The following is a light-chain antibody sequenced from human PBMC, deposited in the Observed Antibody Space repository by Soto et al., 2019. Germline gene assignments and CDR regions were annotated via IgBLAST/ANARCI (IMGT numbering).Light chain of an antibody. CDR1: SSDVGGYNY. CDR2: EVS. CDR3: SSFAGNNNLV. Sequence: QCALTQPPSASGSPGQSVTISCTGTSSDVGGYNYVSWYQQYPGKAPKLMISEVSKRPSGVPDRFSGSKSGNTASLTVSGLQAEDEADYYCSSFAGNNNLVFGGGTKLTVL. J-gene: IGLJ2*01. V-gene: IGLV2-8*01.